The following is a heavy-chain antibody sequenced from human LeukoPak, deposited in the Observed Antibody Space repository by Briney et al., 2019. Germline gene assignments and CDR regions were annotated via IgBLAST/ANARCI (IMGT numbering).Heavy chain of an antibody. J-gene: IGHJ6*03. CDR1: GGSISSYY. CDR2: IYYSGST. Sequence: SETLSLTCTVSGGSISSYYWSWLRQPPGKGLEWIGYIYYSGSTNYNPSLKRRVTISVDTSKNQFSLRLSSVTAADTAVYYCARGAVITMVRGPRGYYYYMDVWGKGTTVTVSS. D-gene: IGHD3-10*01. CDR3: ARGAVITMVRGPRGYYYYMDV. V-gene: IGHV4-59*01.